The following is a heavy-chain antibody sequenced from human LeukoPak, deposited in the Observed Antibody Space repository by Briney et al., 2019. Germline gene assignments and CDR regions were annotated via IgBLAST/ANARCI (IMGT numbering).Heavy chain of an antibody. D-gene: IGHD3-10*01. CDR1: GFTFSSYS. CDR3: ARVAVLLWFGELLTWFDP. J-gene: IGHJ5*02. CDR2: ISSSSSTM. V-gene: IGHV3-48*01. Sequence: GGSLRLSCAASGFTFSSYSMNWVRQAPGKGLEWVSYISSSSSTMYYADSVKGRFTISRDNAKNSLYLQMNSLRAEDTAVYYCARVAVLLWFGELLTWFDPWGQGTLVTVSS.